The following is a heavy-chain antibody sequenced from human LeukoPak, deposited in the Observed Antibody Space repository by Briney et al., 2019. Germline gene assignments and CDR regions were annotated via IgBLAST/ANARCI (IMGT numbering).Heavy chain of an antibody. D-gene: IGHD2-2*01. CDR3: ARHRKYCSSTSCYGHWFDP. V-gene: IGHV4-34*01. CDR1: GGSFSGYY. J-gene: IGHJ5*02. Sequence: PSETLSLTCAVYGGSFSGYYWSWIRQPPGKGLEWIGEINHSGSTNYNPSLKSRVTISVDTSKNQFSLKLSSVTAADTAVYYCARHRKYCSSTSCYGHWFDPWGQGTLVTVSS. CDR2: INHSGST.